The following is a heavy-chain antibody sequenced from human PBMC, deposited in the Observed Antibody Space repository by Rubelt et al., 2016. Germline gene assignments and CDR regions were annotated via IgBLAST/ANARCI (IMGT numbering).Heavy chain of an antibody. CDR3: ARLDYSSGWYNDGLGY. CDR1: GYSFTSYW. CDR2: IYPGDADT. V-gene: IGHV5-51*01. J-gene: IGHJ4*02. Sequence: EVQLVQSGAEVKKPGESLRISCKGYGYSFTSYWIGWVRQMPGKGLEWMGIIYPGDADTRYSQSFQGQVTITADKSISTAYLQWRSLKASETAMYYCARLDYSSGWYNDGLGYWGQGTLVTVSS. D-gene: IGHD6-19*01.